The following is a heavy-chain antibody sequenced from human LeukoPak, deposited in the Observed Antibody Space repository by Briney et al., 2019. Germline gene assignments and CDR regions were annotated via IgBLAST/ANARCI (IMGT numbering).Heavy chain of an antibody. Sequence: SETLSLTCTVSGGSISSYYWSWIRQPPGKGLEWIGYIYYSGSTNYNPSLKSRVTISVDTSKNQFSLKLSSVTAADTAVYYCARDGRRVVPAAMRGVLNWFDPWGQGTLVTVSS. CDR2: IYYSGST. V-gene: IGHV4-59*01. CDR1: GGSISSYY. J-gene: IGHJ5*02. D-gene: IGHD2-2*01. CDR3: ARDGRRVVPAAMRGVLNWFDP.